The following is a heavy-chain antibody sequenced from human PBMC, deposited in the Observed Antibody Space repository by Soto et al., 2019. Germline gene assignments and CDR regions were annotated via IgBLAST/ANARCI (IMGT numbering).Heavy chain of an antibody. CDR3: TARRDWTAVDPLEY. CDR1: GFTFSNYW. Sequence: GGSLRLSCAASGFTFSNYWMNWVRQAPGKGLEWVANINPDGSEKYYVDSVKGRFAISRDNAESSLFLQMNSLKDEDTAVYYCTARRDWTAVDPLEYWGLGTLVTVSS. J-gene: IGHJ4*02. D-gene: IGHD5-18*01. V-gene: IGHV3-7*01. CDR2: INPDGSEK.